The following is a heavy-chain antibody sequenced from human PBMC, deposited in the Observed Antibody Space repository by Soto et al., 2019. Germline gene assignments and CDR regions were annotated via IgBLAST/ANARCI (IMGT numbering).Heavy chain of an antibody. V-gene: IGHV4-31*03. CDR2: IYYSGST. CDR1: GGSIRSGGYY. Sequence: QVQLQESGPGLVKPSQTLSLTCTVSGGSIRSGGYYCTWIRQHPVKGLEWIGYIYYSGSTYYNPSLTSRVTISVDTSKNQFSLKLSSVTAEDTAVYYCARSVFPWGQGTLFTVPS. CDR3: ARSVFP. J-gene: IGHJ5*02.